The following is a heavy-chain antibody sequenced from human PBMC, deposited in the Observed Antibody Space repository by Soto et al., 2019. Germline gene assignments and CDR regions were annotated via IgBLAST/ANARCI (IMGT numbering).Heavy chain of an antibody. J-gene: IGHJ4*02. CDR1: GFTFGSYW. CDR2: INSDGSST. D-gene: IGHD6-13*01. Sequence: GGSLRLSCAASGFTFGSYWMHWVRQAPGKGLVWVSRINSDGSSTSYADSVKGRFTISRDNAKNTLYLQMNSLRAEDTAVYYCARDHIAAAGTPFDYWGQGTLVTVSS. V-gene: IGHV3-74*01. CDR3: ARDHIAAAGTPFDY.